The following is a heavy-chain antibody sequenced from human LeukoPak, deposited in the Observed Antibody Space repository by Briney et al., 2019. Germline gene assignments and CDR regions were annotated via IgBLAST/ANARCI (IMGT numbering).Heavy chain of an antibody. CDR2: IYYSGST. CDR1: GGSISSSSYY. Sequence: SETLSLTCTVSGGSISSSSYYWGWIRQPPGKGLEWIGSIYYSGSTYYNPSLKSRVTISVDTSKNQFSLKLSSVTAADTAVYYCASGVGAILGWGQGTLVTVSS. D-gene: IGHD1-26*01. CDR3: ASGVGAILG. V-gene: IGHV4-39*01. J-gene: IGHJ4*02.